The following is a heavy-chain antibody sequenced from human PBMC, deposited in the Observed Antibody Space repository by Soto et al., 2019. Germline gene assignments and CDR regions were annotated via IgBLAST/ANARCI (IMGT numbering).Heavy chain of an antibody. CDR1: GFTFDDYA. CDR2: ISWNSGSI. D-gene: IGHD2-15*01. Sequence: GGSLRLSCAASGFTFDDYAMHWVRQAPGKGLEWVSGISWNSGSIGYADSVKGRFTISRDNAKNSLYLQMNSLGAEDTALYYCAKGLPRYCSGGSCYSGAGDYYYGMDVWGQGTTVTVSS. J-gene: IGHJ6*02. CDR3: AKGLPRYCSGGSCYSGAGDYYYGMDV. V-gene: IGHV3-9*01.